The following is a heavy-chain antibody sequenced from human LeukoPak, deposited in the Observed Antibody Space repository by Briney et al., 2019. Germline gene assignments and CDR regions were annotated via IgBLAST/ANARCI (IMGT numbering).Heavy chain of an antibody. J-gene: IGHJ4*02. D-gene: IGHD3-16*01. CDR3: ARRDGGLFDY. V-gene: IGHV4-59*01. CDR1: GGSISSYY. CDR2: IYYSGST. Sequence: PSETLSLTCTVSGGSISSYYWSWIRQPPGKGLEWIGYIYYSGSTNYNPSLKSRVTISVDTSKNQFPLKLSSVTAADTAVYYCARRDGGLFDYWGQGTLVTVSS.